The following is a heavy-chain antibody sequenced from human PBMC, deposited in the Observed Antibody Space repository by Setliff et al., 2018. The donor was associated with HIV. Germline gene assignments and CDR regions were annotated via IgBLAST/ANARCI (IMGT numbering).Heavy chain of an antibody. CDR3: AREGGDYYYYYMDV. V-gene: IGHV1-8*02. Sequence: GASVKVSCKASGYTFTSYDINWVRQATGQGLEWMGWMDPNSGNTGYAQKFQGRVTMTRNTSISTAYMELSNLRSEDTAVYYCAREGGDYYYYYMDVWGKGTTVTVSS. CDR2: MDPNSGNT. CDR1: GYTFTSYD. J-gene: IGHJ6*03. D-gene: IGHD3-16*01.